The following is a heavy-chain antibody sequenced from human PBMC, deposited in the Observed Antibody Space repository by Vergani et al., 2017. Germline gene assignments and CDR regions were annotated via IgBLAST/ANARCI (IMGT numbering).Heavy chain of an antibody. J-gene: IGHJ4*02. CDR2: INHSGST. V-gene: IGHV4-34*01. CDR3: ARGLSIVGATTYFDY. CDR1: GGSFSGYY. Sequence: VQLQQWGAGLLKPSETLSLTCAVYGGSFSGYYWSWIRQPPGKGLEWIGEINHSGSTNYNPSLKSRVTISVDTSKNQFSLKLSSVTAADTAVYYCARGLSIVGATTYFDYWGQGTLVTVSS. D-gene: IGHD1-26*01.